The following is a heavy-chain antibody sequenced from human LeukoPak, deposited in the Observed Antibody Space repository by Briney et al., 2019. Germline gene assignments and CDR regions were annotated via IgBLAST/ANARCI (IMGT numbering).Heavy chain of an antibody. Sequence: SETLSLTCTVSGGSISSYYWGWIRQPPGKGLQWIGSIYYSGSTYHNPSLKSRVTISVDTSKNQFSLKLSSVTAADTAVYYCASRSLNMGYTWGQGTLVTVSS. CDR3: ASRSLNMGYT. CDR1: GGSISSYY. J-gene: IGHJ4*02. D-gene: IGHD3-16*02. V-gene: IGHV4-39*07. CDR2: IYYSGST.